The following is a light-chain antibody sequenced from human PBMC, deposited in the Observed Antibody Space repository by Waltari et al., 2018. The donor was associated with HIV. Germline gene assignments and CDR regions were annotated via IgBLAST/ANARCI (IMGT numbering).Light chain of an antibody. J-gene: IGLJ3*02. CDR1: NLGSES. V-gene: IGLV3-21*02. Sequence: SYVLTQPPSVSVAPGQTARITCGGNNLGSESVHWYQQKPGPAPVVVVYDDSDRPSGIAERCSGASSGNTATLTSSRVEAGDEADYYCQVWDDSSEHPCVFGGGTKLTVL. CDR3: QVWDDSSEHPCV. CDR2: DDS.